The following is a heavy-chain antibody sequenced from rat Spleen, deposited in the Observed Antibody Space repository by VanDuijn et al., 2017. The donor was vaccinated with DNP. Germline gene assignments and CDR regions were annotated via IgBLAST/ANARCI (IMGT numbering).Heavy chain of an antibody. J-gene: IGHJ2*01. CDR1: GFTFSDYN. CDR3: ARPDY. V-gene: IGHV5S10*01. CDR2: TIYDGSRT. Sequence: EVQLVESGGGLVQPGRSLKLSCAASGFTFSDYNMAWVRQAPKKGLEWVAITIYDGSRTYYRDSVKGRFTISRDNAKSTLYLQMDSLRFEDTATYYCARPDYWGQVVMVTVSS.